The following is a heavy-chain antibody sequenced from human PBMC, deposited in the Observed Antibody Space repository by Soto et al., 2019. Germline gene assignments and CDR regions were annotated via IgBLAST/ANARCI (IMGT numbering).Heavy chain of an antibody. CDR3: ARVPSEVGLGGDCPYFDY. J-gene: IGHJ4*02. Sequence: SETLSLTCTVPGGSISSYYWSWIRQPPGKGLEWIGYIYYSGSTNYNPSLKSRATISVDTSKNQFSLKLSSVTAADTAVYYCARVPSEVGLGGDCPYFDYWCQGTLDTVS. CDR2: IYYSGST. V-gene: IGHV4-59*01. D-gene: IGHD2-21*02. CDR1: GGSISSYY.